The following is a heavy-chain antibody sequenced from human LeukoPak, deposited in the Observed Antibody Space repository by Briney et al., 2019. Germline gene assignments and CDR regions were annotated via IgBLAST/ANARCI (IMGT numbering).Heavy chain of an antibody. CDR2: ISRSSDYI. CDR3: AREIYSTSDHDDAFDI. D-gene: IGHD5-12*01. Sequence: PGGSLRLSCAASGFTFSSFAMHWVRQAPGKGLEWHSSISRSSDYIYYADSLKGRFTISRDNARNSLYLQMSSLRAEDTALYYCAREIYSTSDHDDAFDIWGQGTMVTVSS. CDR1: GFTFSSFA. J-gene: IGHJ3*02. V-gene: IGHV3-21*01.